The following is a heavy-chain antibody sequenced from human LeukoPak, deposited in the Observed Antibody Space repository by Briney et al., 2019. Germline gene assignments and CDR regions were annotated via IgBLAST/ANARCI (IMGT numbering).Heavy chain of an antibody. D-gene: IGHD6-19*01. CDR2: IGAYSGNT. CDR3: AREVDLDSSGWHNWFDP. J-gene: IGHJ5*02. CDR1: GYTLHTYG. V-gene: IGHV1-18*01. Sequence: GASVKVSCKASGYTLHTYGISWVRQAPGQGLEWIGWIGAYSGNTNFAQKVQGRIIMTRDTSTNTAYMELRSLRSDDTAVYYCAREVDLDSSGWHNWFDPWGQGTLVTVSS.